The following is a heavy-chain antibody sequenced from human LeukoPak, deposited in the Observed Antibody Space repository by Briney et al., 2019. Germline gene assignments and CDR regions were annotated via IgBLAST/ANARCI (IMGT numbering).Heavy chain of an antibody. CDR2: ISYDGSNK. J-gene: IGHJ4*02. CDR1: GFTFSSYG. V-gene: IGHV3-30*18. Sequence: GRSLRLSCAASGFTFSSYGMHCVRQAPGKGLEWVAVISYDGSNKYYADSVKGRFTISRDNSKNTLYLQMNSLRAEDTAVYYCANSDYWGQGTLVTVSS. CDR3: ANSDY.